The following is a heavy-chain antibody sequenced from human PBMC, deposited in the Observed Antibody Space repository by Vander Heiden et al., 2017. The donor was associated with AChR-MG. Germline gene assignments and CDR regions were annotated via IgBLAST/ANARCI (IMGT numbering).Heavy chain of an antibody. Sequence: QVQLQESGPGLVKPSQTLSLTCTVSGDSISSGRYYWTWIRQPAGKGREWIGRRSTRSTTNYNPSLKGQVTISVDTSKNQFSLKLSSVTAADTAVYYCARGRENCSGGSCYGGNWFDPWGQGTLVTVSS. V-gene: IGHV4-61*02. D-gene: IGHD2-15*01. CDR2: RSTRSTT. CDR1: GDSISSGRYY. J-gene: IGHJ5*02. CDR3: ARGRENCSGGSCYGGNWFDP.